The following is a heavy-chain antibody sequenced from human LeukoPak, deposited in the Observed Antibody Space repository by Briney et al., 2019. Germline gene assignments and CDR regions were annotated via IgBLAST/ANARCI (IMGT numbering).Heavy chain of an antibody. CDR2: IYYSGNT. J-gene: IGHJ5*02. D-gene: IGHD2-15*01. CDR3: ARETALGGSLMREMNWFDP. V-gene: IGHV4-39*02. Sequence: SETLSLTCTVSGGSISSSGYYWGWIRQPPGKGLEWIGSIYYSGNTYYNPSLKGRVTISIDTSSNQFSKDQFSLKLSSVTAADTAVYYCARETALGGSLMREMNWFDPWGQGTLVTVSS. CDR1: GGSISSSGYY.